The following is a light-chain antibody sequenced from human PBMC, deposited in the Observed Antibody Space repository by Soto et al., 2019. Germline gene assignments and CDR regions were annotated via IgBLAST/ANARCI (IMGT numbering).Light chain of an antibody. Sequence: DLQMTQSPSSVSASVGDSVTITCRASQGIDNWLAWYQQKPGMAPKLLISAASNLQSGVPTRFSGSGSGTDFTLTINSLQPEDFATYVCQQAIHFPLAFGGATKVEI. V-gene: IGKV1-12*01. CDR1: QGIDNW. CDR3: QQAIHFPLA. J-gene: IGKJ4*01. CDR2: AAS.